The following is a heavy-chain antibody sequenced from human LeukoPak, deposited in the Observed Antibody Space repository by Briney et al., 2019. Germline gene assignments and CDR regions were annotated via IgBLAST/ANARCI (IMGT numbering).Heavy chain of an antibody. Sequence: ASVKVSCKASGYTFTGYYMHWVRQAPGQGLEWMGWINPNSGGTNYAQKFQGRVTMTRDTSISTAYMELSRLRSADTAVYYCARGRTPPYDEHPYYFDYWGQGTLVTVSS. V-gene: IGHV1-2*02. D-gene: IGHD5-12*01. J-gene: IGHJ4*02. CDR1: GYTFTGYY. CDR2: INPNSGGT. CDR3: ARGRTPPYDEHPYYFDY.